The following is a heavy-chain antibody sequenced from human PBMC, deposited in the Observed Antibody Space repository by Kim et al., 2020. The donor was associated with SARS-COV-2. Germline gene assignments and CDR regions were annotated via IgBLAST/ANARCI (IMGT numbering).Heavy chain of an antibody. CDR1: GYTFTSSH. Sequence: ASVKVSCKASGYTFTSSHIQWVRQAPGQGLEWMGVINPSGGSTTYAQKLQGRVIMTRDTSTGTVYMELSSLRSEDTALYYCAGGTWGGGGWGYGSGQYNRFDPWGQGTLVTVS. V-gene: IGHV1-46*03. D-gene: IGHD3-10*01. J-gene: IGHJ5*02. CDR3: AGGTWGGGGWGYGSGQYNRFDP. CDR2: INPSGGST.